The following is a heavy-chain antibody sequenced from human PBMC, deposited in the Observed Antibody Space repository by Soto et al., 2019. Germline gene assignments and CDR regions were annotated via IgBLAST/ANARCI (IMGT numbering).Heavy chain of an antibody. Sequence: ASVKVSCKXSGYTFTSYYMHWVRQAPGQGLEWMGIINPSGGRTSYAQKFQGRVTVTRDTSTSTVYMELSSLRSEDTAVYYCARDGGAATIIDYRSIFDYWGQGTLVTVSS. CDR3: ARDGGAATIIDYRSIFDY. V-gene: IGHV1-46*01. CDR2: INPSGGRT. CDR1: GYTFTSYY. J-gene: IGHJ4*02. D-gene: IGHD5-12*01.